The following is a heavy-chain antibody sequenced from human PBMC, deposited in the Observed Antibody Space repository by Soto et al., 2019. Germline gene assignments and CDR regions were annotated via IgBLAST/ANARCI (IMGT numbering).Heavy chain of an antibody. Sequence: GGSLRLSCAASGFTFSSYAMHWVRQAPGKGLEWVAVISYDGSNKYYADSVKGRFTISRDNSKNTLYLQMNSLRAEDTAVYYCARDSYYYDSSGYYGAFDIWGQGTMITVSS. CDR2: ISYDGSNK. V-gene: IGHV3-30-3*01. CDR1: GFTFSSYA. D-gene: IGHD3-22*01. CDR3: ARDSYYYDSSGYYGAFDI. J-gene: IGHJ3*02.